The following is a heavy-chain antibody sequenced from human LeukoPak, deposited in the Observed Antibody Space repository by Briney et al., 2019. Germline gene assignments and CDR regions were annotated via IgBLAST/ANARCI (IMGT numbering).Heavy chain of an antibody. D-gene: IGHD4-11*01. CDR2: INPNTGDT. CDR1: GYTFTGHY. CDR3: ARDLDYSTASRGGY. J-gene: IGHJ4*02. Sequence: ASVKVSCKASGYTFTGHYIHWVRQAPGQGLEWMGWINPNTGDTIFAQNFQDRVTLTRDTSISTAYMELSSLRSDDTAVYYCARDLDYSTASRGGYWGQGTLVTVSS. V-gene: IGHV1-2*02.